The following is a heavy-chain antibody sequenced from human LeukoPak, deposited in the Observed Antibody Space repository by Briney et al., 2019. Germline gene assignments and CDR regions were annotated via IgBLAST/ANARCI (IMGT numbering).Heavy chain of an antibody. D-gene: IGHD5-24*01. CDR1: GYRFSNFW. V-gene: IGHV5-51*01. CDR3: ARLNKATKAGYNWGFDN. J-gene: IGHJ4*02. CDR2: IYPEDSDT. Sequence: GESLKISCKGSGYRFSNFWIGWVRQMSGEGLEWMGLIYPEDSDTRVSPSFQGQVTISADKSISTAYIQWSSLQASDTAIYYCARLNKATKAGYNWGFDNWGQGTLVSVSS.